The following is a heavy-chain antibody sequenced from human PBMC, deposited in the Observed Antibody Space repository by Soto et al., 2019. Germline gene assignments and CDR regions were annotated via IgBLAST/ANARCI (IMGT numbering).Heavy chain of an antibody. J-gene: IGHJ4*02. CDR3: ARGHGNLDY. Sequence: WTWIRQHPGKGLEWIGNIYYSAYSGTTYYNPSLKSRITISADTSKNQFSLRLSSVAAADTAVYYCARGHGNLDYWGQGTLVTVSP. CDR2: IYYSAYSGTT. V-gene: IGHV4-31*02.